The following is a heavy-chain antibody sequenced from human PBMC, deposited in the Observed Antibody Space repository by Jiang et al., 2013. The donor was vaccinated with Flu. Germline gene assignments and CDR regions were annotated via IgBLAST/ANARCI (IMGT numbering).Heavy chain of an antibody. D-gene: IGHD1-1*01. J-gene: IGHJ5*02. Sequence: GSVEGRFTSSRDDVKNSIFLQMNSLRVDDTAVYYCAKDVNWAFDPWGQGTLVTVSS. CDR3: AKDVNWAFDP. V-gene: IGHV3-7*01.